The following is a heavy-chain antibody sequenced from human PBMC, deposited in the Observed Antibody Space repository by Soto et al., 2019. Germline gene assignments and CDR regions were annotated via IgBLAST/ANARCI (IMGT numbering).Heavy chain of an antibody. D-gene: IGHD2-2*01. Sequence: QVQLVESGGGVVQPGRSLRLSCAASGFTFSSYGMHWVRQAPGKGLEWVAVIWYDGSNKYYADSVKGRFTISRDNSKNTLYLQMNSLRAEDTAVYYCARVSRVVPAAHRDYYYYGMDVWGQGTTVTVSS. J-gene: IGHJ6*02. CDR2: IWYDGSNK. CDR1: GFTFSSYG. CDR3: ARVSRVVPAAHRDYYYYGMDV. V-gene: IGHV3-33*01.